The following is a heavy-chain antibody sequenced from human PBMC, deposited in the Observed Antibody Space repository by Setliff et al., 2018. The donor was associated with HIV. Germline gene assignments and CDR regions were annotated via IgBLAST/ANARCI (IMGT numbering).Heavy chain of an antibody. CDR1: GDSIRSSSYY. V-gene: IGHV4-39*07. Sequence: PSETLSLTCTVSGDSIRSSSYYWGWIRQPPGKGLEWIGSIYHSGSTNYNPSLKSRVTMSVDTSKNQFSLKLTSVTASDTAVYYCARAAAGNTGPFDLWGQGSPVTVLL. J-gene: IGHJ4*02. D-gene: IGHD4-17*01. CDR2: IYHSGST. CDR3: ARAAAGNTGPFDL.